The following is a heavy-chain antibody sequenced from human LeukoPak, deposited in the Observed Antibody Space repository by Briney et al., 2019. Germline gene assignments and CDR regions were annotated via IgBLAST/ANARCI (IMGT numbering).Heavy chain of an antibody. Sequence: GGSLRLSCAASGFTFSSYGMHWVRQAPGKGLEWVAVISYDGSNKYYADSVKGRFTISRDNSKNTLYLQMNSLRAEDTAVYFCAKTLSGYDFIRRTDAFDIWGQGTMVTVSS. CDR2: ISYDGSNK. CDR3: AKTLSGYDFIRRTDAFDI. D-gene: IGHD5-12*01. J-gene: IGHJ3*02. CDR1: GFTFSSYG. V-gene: IGHV3-30*18.